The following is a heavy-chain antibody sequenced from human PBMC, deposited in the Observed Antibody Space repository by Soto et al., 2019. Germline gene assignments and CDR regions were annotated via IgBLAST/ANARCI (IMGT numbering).Heavy chain of an antibody. V-gene: IGHV1-18*01. CDR2: ISAFNGNT. Sequence: GASVKVSCKASGYTFSSYGISWVRQAPGQGLEWMGWISAFNGNTNYVQRLQGRVTMTTDTSTSTAYMELRSLRSDDTAIYYCARGGDYYYGLDVWGQGTTVTVSS. CDR1: GYTFSSYG. J-gene: IGHJ6*02. D-gene: IGHD3-16*01. CDR3: ARGGDYYYGLDV.